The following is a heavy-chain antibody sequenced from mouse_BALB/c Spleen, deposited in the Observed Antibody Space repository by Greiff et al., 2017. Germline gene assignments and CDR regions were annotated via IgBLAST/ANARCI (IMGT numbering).Heavy chain of an antibody. J-gene: IGHJ1*01. Sequence: DVMLVESGGGLVKPGGSLKLSCAASGFTFSSYAMSCVRQTPEKRLEWVASISSGGSTYYPDSVKGRFTISRDNARNILYLQMSSLRSEDTAMYYCARGGGTVGGGYFDVWGAGTTVTVSS. CDR2: ISSGGST. V-gene: IGHV5-6-5*01. CDR1: GFTFSSYA. D-gene: IGHD1-1*01. CDR3: ARGGGTVGGGYFDV.